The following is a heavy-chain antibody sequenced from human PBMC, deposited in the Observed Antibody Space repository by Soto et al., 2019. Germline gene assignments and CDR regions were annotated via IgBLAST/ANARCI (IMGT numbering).Heavy chain of an antibody. V-gene: IGHV4-59*08. D-gene: IGHD1-26*01. Sequence: SETLSLTCTVSGGSISDYYWSWIRQPPGKGLEWIGYIYYSGTTNYSPSLKSRVTISVDTSKNQFSLKLSSVTAADSAIYYCARQSGGYYYYGMDVWGQGTTVTV. J-gene: IGHJ6*02. CDR1: GGSISDYY. CDR2: IYYSGTT. CDR3: ARQSGGYYYYGMDV.